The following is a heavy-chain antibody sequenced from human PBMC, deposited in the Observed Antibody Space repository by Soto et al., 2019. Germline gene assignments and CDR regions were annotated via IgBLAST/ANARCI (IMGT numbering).Heavy chain of an antibody. V-gene: IGHV3-23*01. J-gene: IGHJ4*02. CDR3: ARGSGIYKWNDVGYSDY. CDR1: GFTFSSYA. CDR2: ISGSGGST. Sequence: EVQLLESGGGLVQPGGSLRLSCAASGFTFSSYAMSWVRQAPGKGLEWVSAISGSGGSTYYADSVKGRFTISRDNSKNTLYTPMKSLRDEDTAVYYCARGSGIYKWNDVGYSDYWGKGTLVTVSS. D-gene: IGHD1-1*01.